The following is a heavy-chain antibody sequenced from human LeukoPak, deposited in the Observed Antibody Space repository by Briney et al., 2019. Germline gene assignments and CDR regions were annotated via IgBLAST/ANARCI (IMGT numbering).Heavy chain of an antibody. D-gene: IGHD5-12*01. J-gene: IGHJ4*02. CDR1: GFTFGDYA. CDR2: IRSKAYGGTT. V-gene: IGHV3-49*03. CDR3: TRELLVATITPPFDY. Sequence: PGGSLRLSCTTSGFTFGDYAMSWFRQAAGKGLEWVGFIRSKAYGGTTENAASVKGRFTILRDDSKSIAYLQMNSLKTEDTAVYYCTRELLVATITPPFDYWGQGTLVTVSS.